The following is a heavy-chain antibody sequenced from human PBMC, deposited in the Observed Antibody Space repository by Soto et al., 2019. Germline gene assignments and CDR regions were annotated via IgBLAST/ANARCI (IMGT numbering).Heavy chain of an antibody. CDR3: ARESVAVAGTDFDY. CDR2: ISSSSSYI. D-gene: IGHD6-19*01. CDR1: GFTFSSYS. V-gene: IGHV3-21*01. Sequence: GGSLRLSCAASGFTFSSYSMNWVRQAPGKGLEWVSSISSSSSYIYYADSVKGRFTISRDNSMYTLYLQMNSLRAEDTAVYYCARESVAVAGTDFDYWGQGTLVTVSS. J-gene: IGHJ4*02.